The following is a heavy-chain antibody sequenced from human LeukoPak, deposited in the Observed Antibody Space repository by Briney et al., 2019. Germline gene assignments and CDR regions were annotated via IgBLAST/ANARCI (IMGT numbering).Heavy chain of an antibody. CDR2: INHSGST. J-gene: IGHJ6*03. CDR1: GGSFSGYY. V-gene: IGHV4-34*01. D-gene: IGHD6-13*01. CDR3: ARLAYSSSWYRGAPLGYYYYYMDV. Sequence: SETLSLTCAVYGGSFSGYYWSWIRQPPGKGLEWIGEINHSGSTNYNPSLKSRVTISVDTSKNQFSLKLSSVTAADTAVYYCARLAYSSSWYRGAPLGYYYYYMDVWGKGTTVTISS.